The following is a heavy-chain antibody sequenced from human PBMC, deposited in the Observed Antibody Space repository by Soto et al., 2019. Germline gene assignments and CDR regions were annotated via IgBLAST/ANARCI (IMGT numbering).Heavy chain of an antibody. D-gene: IGHD2-2*01. V-gene: IGHV3-48*02. CDR2: ISSSSSTI. CDR1: GFTFSSYS. J-gene: IGHJ3*02. CDR3: AGGTGVPAAIVRRGRAFDI. Sequence: GGSLRLSCAASGFTFSSYSMNWVRQAPGKGLEWVSYISSSSSTIYYADSGKGRFTISRDKTKNSLYLQMNSLRDEDTAVYYCAGGTGVPAAIVRRGRAFDIWGQGTMVTVSS.